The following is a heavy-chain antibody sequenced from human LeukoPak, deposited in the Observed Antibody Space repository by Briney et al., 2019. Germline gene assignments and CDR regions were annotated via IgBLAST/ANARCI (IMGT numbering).Heavy chain of an antibody. D-gene: IGHD4-17*01. J-gene: IGHJ3*02. Sequence: GGSLRLSCAASGFIFSTYGMHWVRQAPGKGLEWVAFIRYDGDKVFYADSVKGRFTISRDNSKNTLYLQMSSLTAEDTAVYYCAKGPNGDYIGTFDIWGQGTMVTVSS. CDR2: IRYDGDKV. CDR1: GFIFSTYG. V-gene: IGHV3-30*02. CDR3: AKGPNGDYIGTFDI.